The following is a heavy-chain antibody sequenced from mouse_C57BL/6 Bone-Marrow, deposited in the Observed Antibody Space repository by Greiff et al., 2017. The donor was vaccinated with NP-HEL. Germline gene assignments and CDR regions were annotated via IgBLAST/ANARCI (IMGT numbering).Heavy chain of an antibody. V-gene: IGHV1-81*01. Sequence: LVESGAELARPGASVKLSCKASGYTFTSYGISWVKQRTGQGLEWIGEIYPRSGNTSYNEKFKGKATLTSDNSSSTTYMQLRILTSRDSAVVFCARAVWVYYGSSWFAYWGQGALVTVSA. CDR1: GYTFTSYG. J-gene: IGHJ3*01. CDR3: ARAVWVYYGSSWFAY. D-gene: IGHD1-1*01. CDR2: IYPRSGNT.